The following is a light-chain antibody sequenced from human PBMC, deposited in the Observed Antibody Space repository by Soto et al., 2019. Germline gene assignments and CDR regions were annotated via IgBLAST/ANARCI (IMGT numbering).Light chain of an antibody. CDR3: QKYNSVPGT. CDR1: QPISNY. J-gene: IGKJ1*01. V-gene: IGKV1-27*01. CDR2: AAA. Sequence: DIQMTQSPSSLSASVGDRVTITCRASQPISNYMAWYQEKPGKVPKLLMYAAATLQPGVPSRFSGSGTGTDFTLTISSLQPEDVAIYYCQKYNSVPGTFGQGTKVEI.